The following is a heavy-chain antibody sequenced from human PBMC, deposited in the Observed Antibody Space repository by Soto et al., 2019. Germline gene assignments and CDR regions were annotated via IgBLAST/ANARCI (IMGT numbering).Heavy chain of an antibody. Sequence: GESLKISCNGSGYSFTSYCISLVLQMPGKGLEWMGRIDPSDSYTNYSPSFQGHVTISADKSISTAYLQWSSLKASDTAMYYCARLQSPEQQMVYAIQFDYWGQGTLVTV. CDR2: IDPSDSYT. D-gene: IGHD2-8*01. J-gene: IGHJ4*02. V-gene: IGHV5-10-1*01. CDR1: GYSFTSYC. CDR3: ARLQSPEQQMVYAIQFDY.